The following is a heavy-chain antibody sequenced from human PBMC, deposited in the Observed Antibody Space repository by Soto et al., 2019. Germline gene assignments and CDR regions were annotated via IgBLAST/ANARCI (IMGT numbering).Heavy chain of an antibody. CDR3: ARYGSVAVAGTVWFDP. V-gene: IGHV4-39*01. D-gene: IGHD6-19*01. Sequence: SETLSLTCTVSGGSISSSSYYWGWIRQPPGKGLEWIGSIYYSGSTYYNPSLKSRVTISVDTSKNQFSLKLSSVTAADTAVYYCARYGSVAVAGTVWFDPWGQGTLVTVSS. CDR2: IYYSGST. J-gene: IGHJ5*02. CDR1: GGSISSSSYY.